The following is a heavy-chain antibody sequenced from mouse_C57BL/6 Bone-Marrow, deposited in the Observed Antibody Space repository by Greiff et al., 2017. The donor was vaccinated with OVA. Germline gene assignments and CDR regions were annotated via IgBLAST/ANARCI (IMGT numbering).Heavy chain of an antibody. CDR3: ARTQIYYDYDAYAMDY. Sequence: QVQLKESGPGLVQPSQSLSITCTVSGFSLTSYGVHWVRQSPGKGLEWLGVIWSGGSTDYNAAFISRLSISKDNSKSQVFFKMNSLQADDTAIYYCARTQIYYDYDAYAMDYWGQGTSVTVSS. V-gene: IGHV2-2*01. D-gene: IGHD2-4*01. CDR1: GFSLTSYG. J-gene: IGHJ4*01. CDR2: IWSGGST.